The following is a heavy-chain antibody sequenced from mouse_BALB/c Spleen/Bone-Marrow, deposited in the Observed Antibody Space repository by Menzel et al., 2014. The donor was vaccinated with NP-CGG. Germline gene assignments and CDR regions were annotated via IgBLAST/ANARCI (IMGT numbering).Heavy chain of an antibody. CDR1: GFTFSSFG. D-gene: IGHD1-1*01. V-gene: IGHV5-17*02. Sequence: EVQLVESGGGLVQPGGSLKLSCAASGFTFSSFGMHWVRQAPEKGLEWVAYISSGSSTIYYADTVKGRFTISRDNPKNILFLQMTSLRSEDMAMYYCARSRFPDYGSSPFDYWGQGPTLTVPS. CDR2: ISSGSSTI. CDR3: ARSRFPDYGSSPFDY. J-gene: IGHJ2*01.